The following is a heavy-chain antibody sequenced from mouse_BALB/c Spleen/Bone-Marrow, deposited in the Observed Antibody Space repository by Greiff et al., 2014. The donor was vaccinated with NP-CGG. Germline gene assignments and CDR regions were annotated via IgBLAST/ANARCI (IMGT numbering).Heavy chain of an antibody. Sequence: EVQLQQSGAELVKPGASVKLSCTASGFNIKDTYMPWVKQRPEQGLEWIGRIDPANGSTTYDPKPQVKAPITTDTYSTQGILQLSSLTPEDNAVYYYAIYYDGSSGFAYWGQGTLVTVSA. D-gene: IGHD1-1*01. CDR3: AIYYDGSSGFAY. V-gene: IGHV14-3*02. J-gene: IGHJ3*01. CDR1: GFNIKDTY. CDR2: IDPANGST.